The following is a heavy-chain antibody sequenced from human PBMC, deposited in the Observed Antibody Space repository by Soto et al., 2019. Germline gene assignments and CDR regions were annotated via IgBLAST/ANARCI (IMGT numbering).Heavy chain of an antibody. CDR1: GFTFSVYS. D-gene: IGHD2-15*01. J-gene: IGHJ6*04. V-gene: IGHV3-21*01. CDR2: ISSSSRNI. Sequence: GGSLRLSCAASGFTFSVYSVNWVRQTPGKGLEWVSSISSSSRNINYADSVKGRFTISRDNVKNSLYLHMSSLRAEDTAVYYCARDDVLCDGGRCYGVPLDVWGKGTTVTVSS. CDR3: ARDDVLCDGGRCYGVPLDV.